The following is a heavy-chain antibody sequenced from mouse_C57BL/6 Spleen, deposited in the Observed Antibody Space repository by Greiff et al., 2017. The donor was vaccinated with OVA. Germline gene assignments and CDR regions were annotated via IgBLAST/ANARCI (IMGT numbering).Heavy chain of an antibody. D-gene: IGHD1-1*01. CDR1: GYTFTSYW. Sequence: QVQLQQPGAELVKPGASVKLSCKASGYTFTSYWMHWVKQRPGQGLEWIGMIHPNSGSTNYNEKFKSKATLTVDKSSSTAYMQISSLTSEDSAVYYCAREITTVVATDWYFDVWGTGTTVTVSS. J-gene: IGHJ1*03. CDR3: AREITTVVATDWYFDV. CDR2: IHPNSGST. V-gene: IGHV1-64*01.